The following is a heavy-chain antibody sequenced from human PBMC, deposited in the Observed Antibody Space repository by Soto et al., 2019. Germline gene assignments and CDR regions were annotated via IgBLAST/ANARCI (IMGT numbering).Heavy chain of an antibody. V-gene: IGHV4-59*01. Sequence: SETLSLTCTVSGGSISSYYWSWIRQPPGKGLEWIGYIYYSGSTNYNPSLKSRVTISVDTSKNQFSLKLSSVTAADTAVYYCARDRHYYDSSGYYYRSVAFDIWGQGTMVTVSS. D-gene: IGHD3-22*01. J-gene: IGHJ3*02. CDR1: GGSISSYY. CDR3: ARDRHYYDSSGYYYRSVAFDI. CDR2: IYYSGST.